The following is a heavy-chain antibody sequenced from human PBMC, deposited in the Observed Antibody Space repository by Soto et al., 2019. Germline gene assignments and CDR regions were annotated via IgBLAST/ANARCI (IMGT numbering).Heavy chain of an antibody. CDR2: IRSKANSYAT. J-gene: IGHJ4*02. CDR1: GFTFSGSA. D-gene: IGHD3-3*01. CDR3: TRPDTLYRYY. V-gene: IGHV3-73*02. Sequence: EVQLVESGGGLVQPGGSLKLSCAASGFTFSGSAMHWVRQASGKGLEWVGRIRSKANSYATAYAASVKGRFTISRDDSKNTAYLQMNSLKTEDTGVYYCTRPDTLYRYYWGQGTLVTVSS.